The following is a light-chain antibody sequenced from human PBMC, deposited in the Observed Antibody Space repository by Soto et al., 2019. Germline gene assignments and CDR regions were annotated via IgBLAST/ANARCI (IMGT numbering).Light chain of an antibody. CDR3: AAWDDSLNGRV. Sequence: QSVLTQPPSASGTPGQRVTISCSGSSSNIGSYTVNWYQQLPGTAPKLLIYSNNHRPSGVPERFSGSKSGTSASLAISGLQSEDDADYYCAAWDDSLNGRVFGTGTKLTVL. CDR2: SNN. V-gene: IGLV1-44*01. J-gene: IGLJ1*01. CDR1: SSNIGSYT.